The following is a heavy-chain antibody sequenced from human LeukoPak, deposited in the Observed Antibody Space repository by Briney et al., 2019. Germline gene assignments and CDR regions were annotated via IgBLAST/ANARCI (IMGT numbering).Heavy chain of an antibody. D-gene: IGHD1-26*01. Sequence: GGSLRLSCAASGFTFSSYGMHWVRQAPGKGLEWVAVIWYDGSNKYYADSVKGRFTISRDNFKNTLYLQMNSLRAEDTAVYYCARDRGATTRYFDYWGQGTLVTVSS. CDR1: GFTFSSYG. J-gene: IGHJ4*02. CDR3: ARDRGATTRYFDY. CDR2: IWYDGSNK. V-gene: IGHV3-33*08.